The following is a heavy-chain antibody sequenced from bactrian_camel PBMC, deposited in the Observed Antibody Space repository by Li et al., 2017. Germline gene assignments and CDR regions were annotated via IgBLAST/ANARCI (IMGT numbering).Heavy chain of an antibody. CDR1: GEGFGRYC. V-gene: IGHV3S55*01. Sequence: HVQLVESGGDSVRTGGSLRLSCAASGEGFGRYCMAWFRQVPGKDREGIAVIDKDGRTNYADSVTGRFTVSKDLAKNTLYLQMDSLKSEDTATYYCAADQALPILDPWGAIYNHWGQGTQVTVS. D-gene: IGHD5*01. J-gene: IGHJ4*01. CDR2: IDKDGRT. CDR3: AADQALPILDPWGAIYNH.